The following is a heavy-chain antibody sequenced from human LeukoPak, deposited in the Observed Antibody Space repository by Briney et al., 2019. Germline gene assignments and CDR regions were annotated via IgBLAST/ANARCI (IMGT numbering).Heavy chain of an antibody. J-gene: IGHJ4*02. Sequence: SVKVSCKASGGTFSSYAISWVRQPPGQGLEWMGRIIPILGIANYAQKFQGRVTITGDKSTSTAYMELSSLRSEDTAVYYCARDLHKDSDYWGQGTLVTVSS. CDR1: GGTFSSYA. CDR3: ARDLHKDSDY. V-gene: IGHV1-69*04. D-gene: IGHD4-11*01. CDR2: IIPILGIA.